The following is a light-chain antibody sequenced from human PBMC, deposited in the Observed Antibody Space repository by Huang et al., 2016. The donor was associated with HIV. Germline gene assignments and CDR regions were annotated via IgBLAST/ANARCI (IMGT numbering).Light chain of an antibody. CDR2: GAS. CDR3: QQYDNLPLT. V-gene: IGKV1-33*01. J-gene: IGKJ4*01. Sequence: DIQMTQSPSSLSASVGDRVTITCQASQDISNYLNWDQQKLGKAPRLLIYGASNLETGVPSRFSGSGSGTDFTFTISSLQPEDIATYYCQQYDNLPLTFGGGTKVEIK. CDR1: QDISNY.